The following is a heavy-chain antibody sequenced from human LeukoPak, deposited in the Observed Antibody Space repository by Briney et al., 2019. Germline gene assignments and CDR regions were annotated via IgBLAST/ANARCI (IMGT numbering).Heavy chain of an antibody. CDR3: ARRDSTGYYFLFDY. CDR2: IYPGDPDT. D-gene: IGHD3-22*01. Sequence: GESLKISCKGSGYSFTSYWIGWVRQMPGKGLEWMGIIYPGDPDTRYSPSFQGLVTISADRSISTAYLQWSSLKASDTAMYYCARRDSTGYYFLFDYWGQGTLVTVSS. J-gene: IGHJ4*02. V-gene: IGHV5-51*01. CDR1: GYSFTSYW.